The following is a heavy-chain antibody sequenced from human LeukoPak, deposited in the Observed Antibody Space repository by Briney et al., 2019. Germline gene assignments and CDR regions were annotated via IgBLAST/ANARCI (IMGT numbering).Heavy chain of an antibody. CDR2: IFYSGST. J-gene: IGHJ5*02. V-gene: IGHV4-59*12. CDR1: GGSISNYH. D-gene: IGHD5-18*01. Sequence: SETLSLTCTVSGGSISNYHWGWIRQPPGKGLEWIGYIFYSGSTNDNPSLKSRVTISVDTSKNQFSLKLSSVTAADTAVYYCARVPLGFRGYSYGLNWFDPWGQGTLVTVSS. CDR3: ARVPLGFRGYSYGLNWFDP.